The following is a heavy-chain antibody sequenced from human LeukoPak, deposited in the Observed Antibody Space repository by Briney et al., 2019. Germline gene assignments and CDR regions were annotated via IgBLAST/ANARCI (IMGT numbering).Heavy chain of an antibody. V-gene: IGHV3-53*01. CDR2: IYSGGTT. CDR3: ASTVVVTVTDAFDI. J-gene: IGHJ3*02. Sequence: GGSLRLSCAASAFTVSSTYMNWVRQAPGKGLEWVSVIYSGGTTYYADSVKGRFTISRDNSKNTLYLQMNSLRAEDTAVYYCASTVVVTVTDAFDIWGQGTMVTVSS. D-gene: IGHD2-21*02. CDR1: AFTVSSTY.